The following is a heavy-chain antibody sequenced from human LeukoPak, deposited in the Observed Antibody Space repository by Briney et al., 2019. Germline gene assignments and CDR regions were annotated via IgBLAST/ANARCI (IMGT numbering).Heavy chain of an antibody. CDR3: ASASSTSIVVVVAASFYYGMDV. Sequence: GSLRLSCVASGFTFSSYSMNWVRQPPGKGLEWIGEINHSGSTNYNPSLKSRVTISVDTSKNQFSLKLSSVTAADTAVYYCASASSTSIVVVVAASFYYGMDVWGQGTTDTVSS. CDR1: GFTFSSYS. D-gene: IGHD2-15*01. J-gene: IGHJ6*02. CDR2: INHSGST. V-gene: IGHV4-34*01.